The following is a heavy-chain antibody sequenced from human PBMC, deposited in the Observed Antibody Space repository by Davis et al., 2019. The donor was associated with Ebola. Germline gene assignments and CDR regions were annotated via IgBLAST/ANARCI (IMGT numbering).Heavy chain of an antibody. D-gene: IGHD3-10*01. CDR1: GGSISSSSYY. V-gene: IGHV4-39*07. CDR2: INHSGST. Sequence: SETLSLTCTVSGGSISSSSYYWSWIRQPPGKGLEWIGEINHSGSTNYNPSLKSRVTISVDTSKNQFSLKLSSVTAADTAVYYCARGRARCDYWGQGTLVTVSS. CDR3: ARGRARCDY. J-gene: IGHJ4*02.